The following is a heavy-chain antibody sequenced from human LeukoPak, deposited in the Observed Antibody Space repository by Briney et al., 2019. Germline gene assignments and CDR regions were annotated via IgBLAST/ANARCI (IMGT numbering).Heavy chain of an antibody. CDR3: ARDLGYCSSTSCPGWFDP. D-gene: IGHD2-2*03. Sequence: SETLSLTCTVSGGSISSYYWSWIRQPPGKGLEWIGYIYYSGSTNYNPSLKSRVTISVDTSKNQFSLKLSSVTAADTAVYYCARDLGYCSSTSCPGWFDPWGQGTLVTVSS. CDR1: GGSISSYY. J-gene: IGHJ5*02. V-gene: IGHV4-59*12. CDR2: IYYSGST.